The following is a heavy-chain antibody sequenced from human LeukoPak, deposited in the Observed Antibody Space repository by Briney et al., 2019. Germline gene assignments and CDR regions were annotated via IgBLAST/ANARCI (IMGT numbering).Heavy chain of an antibody. J-gene: IGHJ4*02. CDR2: INPSGGST. Sequence: ASAKVSCKASGYTFTSYYMHWVRQAPGQGLEWMGIINPSGGSTSYAQKFQGRVTMTRDTSTSTVYMELSNLRSEDTAVYYCAREWDIYSPEAGATNGHPHFDYWGQGTLVTVSS. V-gene: IGHV1-46*01. CDR1: GYTFTSYY. CDR3: AREWDIYSPEAGATNGHPHFDY. D-gene: IGHD2-15*01.